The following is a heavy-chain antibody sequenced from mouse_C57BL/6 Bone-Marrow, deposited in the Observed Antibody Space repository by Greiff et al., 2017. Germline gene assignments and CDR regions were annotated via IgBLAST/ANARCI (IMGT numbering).Heavy chain of an antibody. V-gene: IGHV14-4*01. D-gene: IGHD3-2*02. CDR1: GFNIKDDY. CDR2: IDPENGDT. CDR3: TKHPRQLRLAY. J-gene: IGHJ3*01. Sequence: VQLQQSGAELVRPGASVKLSCTASGFNIKDDYMHWVKQRPEQALEWIGWIDPENGDTEYASKFQGKATITADTSSNTAYLQLSSLTSEDTAVYYCTKHPRQLRLAYWGQGTLVTVSA.